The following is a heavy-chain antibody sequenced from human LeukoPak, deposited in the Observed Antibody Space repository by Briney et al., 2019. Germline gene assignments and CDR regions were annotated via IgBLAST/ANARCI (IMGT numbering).Heavy chain of an antibody. J-gene: IGHJ4*02. CDR1: GYTFTGYY. D-gene: IGHD4-17*01. CDR3: ARAGTTAPNGFDY. Sequence: ASVKVSCKASGYTFTGYYMRWVRQGPGQGLEWMGWINPNSGGTNYAQKFQGRVTMTRDTSISTAYMELSRLRSDDTAVYYCARAGTTAPNGFDYWGQGTLVTVSS. CDR2: INPNSGGT. V-gene: IGHV1-2*02.